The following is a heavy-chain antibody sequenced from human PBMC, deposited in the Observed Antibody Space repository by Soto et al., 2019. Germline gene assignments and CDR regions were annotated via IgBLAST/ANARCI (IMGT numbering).Heavy chain of an antibody. CDR1: GGSISSYY. Sequence: SETLSLTCTVSGGSISSYYWSWIRQPPGKGLEWIGYIYYSGSTNYNPSLKSRVTISVDTSKNQFSLKLSSVTAADTAVYYCARDQPYGDYVAYDAFDIWGQGTMVTVSS. V-gene: IGHV4-59*12. CDR2: IYYSGST. J-gene: IGHJ3*02. D-gene: IGHD4-17*01. CDR3: ARDQPYGDYVAYDAFDI.